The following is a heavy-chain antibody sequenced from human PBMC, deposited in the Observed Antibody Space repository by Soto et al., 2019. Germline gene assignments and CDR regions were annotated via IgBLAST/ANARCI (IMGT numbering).Heavy chain of an antibody. Sequence: QVQLVQSGAEVKKPGSSVKVSCKASGGTFSSYSINWVRQAPGQGLEWMGEIIPIFGTATYAQKFQGRVTITADESTSTAYMELSSLRSEGTAVYYCARDGGRHSGGIDYWGQGTVVTVSS. CDR3: ARDGGRHSGGIDY. V-gene: IGHV1-69*01. J-gene: IGHJ4*02. CDR2: IIPIFGTA. CDR1: GGTFSSYS. D-gene: IGHD1-26*01.